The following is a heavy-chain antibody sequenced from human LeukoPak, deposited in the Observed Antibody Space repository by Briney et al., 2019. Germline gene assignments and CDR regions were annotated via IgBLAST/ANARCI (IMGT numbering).Heavy chain of an antibody. D-gene: IGHD3-10*01. J-gene: IGHJ4*02. CDR2: IYPGDSDT. Sequence: GESLKISCKGSGYSFTSYWIGWVRQMPGKGLEWMGNIYPGDSDTRYSPSFQGQVTISADKSISTVYLQWSSLKASDTAMYYCARQSRDGSKTRGYYFDYWGQGTLVTVSS. CDR3: ARQSRDGSKTRGYYFDY. V-gene: IGHV5-51*01. CDR1: GYSFTSYW.